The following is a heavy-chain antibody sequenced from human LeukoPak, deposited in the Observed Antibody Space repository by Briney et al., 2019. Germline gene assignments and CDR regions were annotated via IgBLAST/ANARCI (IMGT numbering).Heavy chain of an antibody. V-gene: IGHV1-2*02. CDR2: INPNSGGT. J-gene: IGHJ6*04. CDR3: ARWGGSYYYYYGMDV. CDR1: GYTFTGYY. Sequence: ASVKVSCKASGYTFTGYYMHWVRQAPGQGLEWMGWINPNSGGTNYAQKFQGRVTMTRDTSISTAYMELSRLRSDDTAVYYCARWGGSYYYYYGMDVWGKGTTVTVSS. D-gene: IGHD1-26*01.